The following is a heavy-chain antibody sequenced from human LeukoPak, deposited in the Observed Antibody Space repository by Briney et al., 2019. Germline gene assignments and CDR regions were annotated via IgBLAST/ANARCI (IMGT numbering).Heavy chain of an antibody. CDR2: INQDGSQK. V-gene: IGHV3-7*01. Sequence: GGSLRLSCAASGFTFGSYWMTWVRQAPGKGLEWVANINQDGSQKYYVDSVKGRFTISRDNAQSSLYLQMNGLRAEDTAEYYCARDVYQFGSYYYGMDVWGQGTTVTVSS. CDR3: ARDVYQFGSYYYGMDV. CDR1: GFTFGSYW. J-gene: IGHJ6*02. D-gene: IGHD2-2*02.